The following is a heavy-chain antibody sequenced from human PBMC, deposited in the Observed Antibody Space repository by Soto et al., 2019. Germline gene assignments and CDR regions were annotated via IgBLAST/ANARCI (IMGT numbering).Heavy chain of an antibody. CDR2: IYYSGST. D-gene: IGHD3-3*01. V-gene: IGHV4-59*12. J-gene: IGHJ6*02. Sequence: SETLSLTCTVSGGSISSYYWSWIRQPPGKGLEWIGYIYYSGSTNYNPSLKSRVTISVDTSKNQFSLKLSSVTAADTAVYYCARDHNSLRFLEWFPGMDVWGQGTTVTVSS. CDR1: GGSISSYY. CDR3: ARDHNSLRFLEWFPGMDV.